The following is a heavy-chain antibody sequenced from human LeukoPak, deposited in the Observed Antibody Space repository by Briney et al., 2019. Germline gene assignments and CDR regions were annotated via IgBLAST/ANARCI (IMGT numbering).Heavy chain of an antibody. J-gene: IGHJ4*02. D-gene: IGHD3-10*01. Sequence: PSETLSLTCTVSGGSISSYYWSWIRQPPGKGLEWIGYIYYSGSTNYNPSLKSRVTISVDTSKNQFSLNLSSVTAADTAVYYCARDGTAGELFDYWGQGTLVTVSS. V-gene: IGHV4-59*01. CDR3: ARDGTAGELFDY. CDR1: GGSISSYY. CDR2: IYYSGST.